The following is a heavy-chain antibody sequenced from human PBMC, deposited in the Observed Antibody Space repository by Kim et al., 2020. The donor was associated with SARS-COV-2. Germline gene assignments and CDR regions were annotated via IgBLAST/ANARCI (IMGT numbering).Heavy chain of an antibody. Sequence: GGSLRLSCAASGFTFSSYAMSWVRQAPGKGLEWVSAISGSGGSTYYADSVKGRFTISRDNSKNTLYLQMNSLRAEDTAVYYCAKDLDTAMVTMVFFDYWGQGTLVTVSS. CDR2: ISGSGGST. J-gene: IGHJ4*02. D-gene: IGHD5-18*01. V-gene: IGHV3-23*01. CDR3: AKDLDTAMVTMVFFDY. CDR1: GFTFSSYA.